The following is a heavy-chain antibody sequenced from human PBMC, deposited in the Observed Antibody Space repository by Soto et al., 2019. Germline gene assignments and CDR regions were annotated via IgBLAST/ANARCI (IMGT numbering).Heavy chain of an antibody. Sequence: SETLSLTCTVSGGSISNYFCNWIRQPAGKGLEWIGRIDNSGSTNYNPSLKSRITMSADTSRNQFSLKLNSVTAPDTAAYYCARGGQDFWSGPFDYWGQGALVTVSS. CDR1: GGSISNYF. D-gene: IGHD3-3*01. CDR3: ARGGQDFWSGPFDY. CDR2: IDNSGST. V-gene: IGHV4-4*07. J-gene: IGHJ4*02.